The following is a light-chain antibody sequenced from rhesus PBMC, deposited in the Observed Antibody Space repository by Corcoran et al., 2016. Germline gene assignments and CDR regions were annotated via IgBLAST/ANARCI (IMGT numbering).Light chain of an antibody. CDR3: QQGYGIPFT. V-gene: IGKV1-74*01. J-gene: IGKJ3*01. CDR1: ENVNNF. Sequence: DIQVTQSPSSLSASVGDRVTITCRASENVNNFLNWYQQKPGKAPKLLISKASTLQSGVPSRFSGSGSGTDYTCTISSLQPEDVASYYCQQGYGIPFTCGPGTKLDIK. CDR2: KAS.